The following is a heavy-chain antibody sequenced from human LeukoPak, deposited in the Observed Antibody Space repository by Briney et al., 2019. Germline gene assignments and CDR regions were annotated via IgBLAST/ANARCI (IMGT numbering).Heavy chain of an antibody. Sequence: AGGSLRLSCAASGFTFNSYAMSWVRQAPGKGLEWVSAISGSGGSTYYAHSGKGRFTISRDNSKNTLHLQMNSLRAEDTAVYYCALLWFGELLPDYWGQGTLVTVSA. CDR1: GFTFNSYA. J-gene: IGHJ4*02. CDR3: ALLWFGELLPDY. V-gene: IGHV3-23*01. D-gene: IGHD3-10*01. CDR2: ISGSGGST.